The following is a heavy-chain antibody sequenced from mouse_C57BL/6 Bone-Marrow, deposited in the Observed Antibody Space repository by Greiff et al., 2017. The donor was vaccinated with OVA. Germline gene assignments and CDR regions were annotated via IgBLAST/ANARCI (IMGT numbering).Heavy chain of an antibody. CDR3: ARYYYGSSYNWYFDV. CDR1: GYTFTSYW. Sequence: QVQLQQPGAELVMPGASVKLSCKASGYTFTSYWLPWVKQRPGQGLEWIGEIDPSDSYTNYHQKFKGQSTLTVDKSSSTAYMQLSSLTSADSAVYYCARYYYGSSYNWYFDVWGTGTTVTVSS. J-gene: IGHJ1*03. CDR2: IDPSDSYT. D-gene: IGHD1-1*01. V-gene: IGHV1-69*01.